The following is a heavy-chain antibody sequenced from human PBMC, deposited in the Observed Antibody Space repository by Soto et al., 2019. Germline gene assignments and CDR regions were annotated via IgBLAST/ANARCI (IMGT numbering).Heavy chain of an antibody. D-gene: IGHD5-12*01. CDR3: ARGRIDRVDILATIHSYHYYYIDV. V-gene: IGHV1-18*01. Sequence: ASVKVSCKASGYTFTSYCISWVRQAPGQGLEWMGWISAYNGNTNYAQKLQGRVTMTRDTSISTAYMELSSLRSEDTAVYYCARGRIDRVDILATIHSYHYYYIDVWGKGTTVTVSS. J-gene: IGHJ6*03. CDR2: ISAYNGNT. CDR1: GYTFTSYC.